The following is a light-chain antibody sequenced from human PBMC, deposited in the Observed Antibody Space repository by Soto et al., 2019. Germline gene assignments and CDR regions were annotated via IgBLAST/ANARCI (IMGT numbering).Light chain of an antibody. J-gene: IGLJ2*01. CDR3: NSYTSSSTYVV. Sequence: QSALTQPASVSGSPGQSITISCTGTSSDVSGYTYVSWYQQHPGKAPKLMIYEVSNRPSGVSNRFSGSKSGNTASLTISGLQAEDEADYYCNSYTSSSTYVVFGGGTKLTVL. CDR1: SSDVSGYTY. V-gene: IGLV2-14*01. CDR2: EVS.